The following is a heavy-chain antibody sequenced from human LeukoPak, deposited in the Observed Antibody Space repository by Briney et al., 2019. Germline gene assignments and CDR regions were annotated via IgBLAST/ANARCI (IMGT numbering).Heavy chain of an antibody. Sequence: GTSLRLSCEASGFTFSTFLMHWVRQTPDKRREWVAVISDDGRDTYYADSEKGRFTISRDNSKNTLYLQMNSLSPEDTAVVYCARVGRVSIYPSYMDVWGKGTTVTVSS. V-gene: IGHV3-30*03. CDR2: ISDDGRDT. D-gene: IGHD6-6*01. CDR3: ARVGRVSIYPSYMDV. CDR1: GFTFSTFL. J-gene: IGHJ6*03.